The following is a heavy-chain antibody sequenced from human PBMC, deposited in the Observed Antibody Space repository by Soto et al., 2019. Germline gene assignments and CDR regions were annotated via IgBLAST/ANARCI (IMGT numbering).Heavy chain of an antibody. CDR2: IDYNGVT. D-gene: IGHD2-15*01. V-gene: IGHV4-39*01. J-gene: IGHJ4*02. CDR1: GGSIYRSGYY. Sequence: SETLSLTCTVSGGSIYRSGYYWCWIRHPPGRGLEWIGNIDYNGVTYSNPSLKRRVTISRDTSKNQFSLKLTSVTAADTALYYCGKVLVGATGHTDSDSWGPGTLVTVSS. CDR3: GKVLVGATGHTDSDS.